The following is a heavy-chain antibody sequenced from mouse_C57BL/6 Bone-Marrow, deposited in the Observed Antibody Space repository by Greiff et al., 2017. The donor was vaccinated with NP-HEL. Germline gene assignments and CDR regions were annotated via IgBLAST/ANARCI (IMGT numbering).Heavy chain of an antibody. CDR3: ARGGYYPFAY. V-gene: IGHV1-4*01. J-gene: IGHJ3*01. D-gene: IGHD2-3*01. CDR1: GYTFTSYT. CDR2: INPSSGYT. Sequence: QVQLQQSGAELARPGASVKMSCKASGYTFTSYTMHWVKQRPGQGLEWIGYINPSSGYTKYNQKFKDKATLTADKSSSTAYLQLSSLTSEDSAVYYCARGGYYPFAYWGQGTLVTVSA.